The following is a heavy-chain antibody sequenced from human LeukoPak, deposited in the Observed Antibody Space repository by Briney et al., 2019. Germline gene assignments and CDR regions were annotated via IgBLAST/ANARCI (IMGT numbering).Heavy chain of an antibody. CDR2: FYYSAST. D-gene: IGHD6-19*01. CDR3: ARKKSRYSSGLDY. J-gene: IGHJ4*02. V-gene: IGHV4-39*02. Sequence: SETLSPTCTVSSASISISYYYWDWIRQPPGKGLEWIGSFYYSASTYYNPSLKSRVTISVDTSKNHFSLKLTSVTASDTAVYYCARKKSRYSSGLDYWGQGTLVTVSS. CDR1: SASISISYYY.